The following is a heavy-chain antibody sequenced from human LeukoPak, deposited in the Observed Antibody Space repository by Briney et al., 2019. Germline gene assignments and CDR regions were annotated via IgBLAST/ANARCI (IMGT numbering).Heavy chain of an antibody. D-gene: IGHD2-21*02. J-gene: IGHJ4*02. CDR2: ISYDGTNK. CDR3: ARGFVLGAAKNYFDY. V-gene: IGHV3-30-3*01. CDR1: GFTFTNYA. Sequence: PGGSLRLSCAASGFTFTNYALHWVRQAPGQGLEWVAVISYDGTNKYYADSVKGRFTISRDNSKNTLSLQMNSLRVEDTALYYCARGFVLGAAKNYFDYWGQGALVTVSS.